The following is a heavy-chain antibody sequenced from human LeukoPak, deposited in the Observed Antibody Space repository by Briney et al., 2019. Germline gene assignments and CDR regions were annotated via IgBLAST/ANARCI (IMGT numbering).Heavy chain of an antibody. CDR1: GGSFSGYY. CDR2: INHSGST. V-gene: IGHV4-34*01. CDR3: ARQRSGSVRNAFDI. Sequence: SETLSLTCAVYGGSFSGYYWSWIRQPPGKGLEWIGEINHSGSTNYNPSLKSRVTISVDTSKNQFSLKLSSVTAADTAVYYCARQRSGSVRNAFDIWGQGTMVAVSS. J-gene: IGHJ3*02. D-gene: IGHD6-19*01.